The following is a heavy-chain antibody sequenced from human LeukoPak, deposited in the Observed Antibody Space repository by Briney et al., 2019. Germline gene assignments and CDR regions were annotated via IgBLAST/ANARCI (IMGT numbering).Heavy chain of an antibody. CDR1: GYSFISYG. CDR2: ISAYNGNT. D-gene: IGHD6-19*01. J-gene: IGHJ4*02. V-gene: IGHV1-18*01. Sequence: ASVKVSCKASGYSFISYGITWVRQAPGQGLEWMGWISAYNGNTNYAQKLQGRVTMTTDTSTSTAYMELRSLRSDDTAVYYCAYPGIAVADTQYWGQGTLVTVSS. CDR3: AYPGIAVADTQY.